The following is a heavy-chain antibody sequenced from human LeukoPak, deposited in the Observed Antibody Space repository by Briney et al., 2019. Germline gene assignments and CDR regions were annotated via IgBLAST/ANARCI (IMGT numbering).Heavy chain of an antibody. CDR1: GYTLTNYA. V-gene: IGHV1-3*01. Sequence: GAAVKAFWKASGYTLTNYAMHWGRPAPRERVEGMGWINAGNGNTKYSQKFQGRVTITRDTSASTAYMELSSLRSEDTAVYYCAGLLAGGSWIFDIWGQGTMVTVSS. D-gene: IGHD2-15*01. CDR3: AGLLAGGSWIFDI. CDR2: INAGNGNT. J-gene: IGHJ3*02.